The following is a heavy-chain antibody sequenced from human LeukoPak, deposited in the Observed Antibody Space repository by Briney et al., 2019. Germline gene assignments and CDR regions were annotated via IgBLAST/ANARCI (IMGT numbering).Heavy chain of an antibody. CDR3: ARAGYSGYFYYYYYMDV. CDR1: GYTFTSYD. V-gene: IGHV1-8*01. CDR2: MNPNSGNT. J-gene: IGHJ6*03. Sequence: ASVKVSCKASGYTFTSYDINWVRQATGQGLEWMGWMNPNSGNTGYAQKFQGRVTMTRNTSISTAYMELSSLRSEGTAVYYCARAGYSGYFYYYYYMDVWGKGTTVTVSS. D-gene: IGHD5-12*01.